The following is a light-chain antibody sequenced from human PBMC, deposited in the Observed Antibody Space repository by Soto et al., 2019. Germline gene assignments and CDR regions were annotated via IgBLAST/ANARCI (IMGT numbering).Light chain of an antibody. CDR1: SSDVGGYNY. J-gene: IGLJ3*02. CDR3: SSYTSSSTLV. V-gene: IGLV2-14*01. CDR2: DVS. Sequence: QSVLTQPASVSGSPGQSITISCTGTSSDVGGYNYVSWYQQHPGKAPNLMIYDVSNRPSVVSNRFSGTKSGNTASLTISGLQAEDEADYYYSSYTSSSTLVFGGGTKVTVL.